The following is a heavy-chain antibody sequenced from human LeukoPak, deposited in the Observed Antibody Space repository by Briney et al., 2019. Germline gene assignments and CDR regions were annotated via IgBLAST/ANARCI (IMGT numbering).Heavy chain of an antibody. J-gene: IGHJ6*02. CDR1: GHTFTSYG. V-gene: IGHV1-18*01. CDR3: ARVVSGSGYDWHYYGMDV. Sequence: GASVKVSCKASGHTFTSYGISWVRQAPGQGLEWMGWISAYNGNTNYAQKLQGRVTMTTDTSTSTAYMELRSLRSDDTAVYYCARVVSGSGYDWHYYGMDVWGQGITVTVSS. CDR2: ISAYNGNT. D-gene: IGHD5-12*01.